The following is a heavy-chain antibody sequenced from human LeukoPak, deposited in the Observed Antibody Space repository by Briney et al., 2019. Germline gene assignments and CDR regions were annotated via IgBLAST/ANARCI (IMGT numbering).Heavy chain of an antibody. J-gene: IGHJ4*02. CDR2: IKQDGSEK. CDR1: GFTFSSYW. Sequence: PGGSLRLSCAASGFTFSSYWMSWVRQAPGKGLEWVANIKQDGSEKYYVDSVKGRFIISRDNAKNSLYLQMNSLRAEDTAVYYCARGGLLWFGELDYWGQGTLVTVSS. V-gene: IGHV3-7*01. D-gene: IGHD3-10*01. CDR3: ARGGLLWFGELDY.